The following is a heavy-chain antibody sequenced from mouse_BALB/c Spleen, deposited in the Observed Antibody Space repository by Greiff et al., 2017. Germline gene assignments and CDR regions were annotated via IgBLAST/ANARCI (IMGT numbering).Heavy chain of an antibody. J-gene: IGHJ2*01. CDR2: ISSGGGNT. CDR3: ARWRDSCFDY. CDR1: GFTFSSYT. Sequence: EVQVVESGGGLVKPGGSLKLSCAASGFTFSSYTMSWVRQTPEKRLEWVATISSGGGNTYYPDSVKGRFTISRDNAKNNLYLQMSSLRSEDTALYYCARWRDSCFDYWGQGTTLTVSS. V-gene: IGHV5-9*03.